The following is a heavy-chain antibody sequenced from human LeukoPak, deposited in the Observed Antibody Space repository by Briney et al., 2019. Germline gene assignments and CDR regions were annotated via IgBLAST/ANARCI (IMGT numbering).Heavy chain of an antibody. CDR1: GGNFVTYA. D-gene: IGHD2-21*01. CDR3: TRVADSNLASDAFDV. J-gene: IGHJ3*01. CDR2: IIPAISRT. Sequence: EASVKVSCETSGGNFVTYATSWVRQVPGQGLEWMGRIIPAISRTDYTYNFEDRVTITADDSATTAYLEVTNLRPEDTAMYYCTRVADSNLASDAFDVWGQGTMVTVSS. V-gene: IGHV1-69*11.